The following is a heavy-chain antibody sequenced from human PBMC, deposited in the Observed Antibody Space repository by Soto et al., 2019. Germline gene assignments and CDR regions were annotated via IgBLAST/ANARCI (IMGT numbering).Heavy chain of an antibody. J-gene: IGHJ6*01. Sequence: QVQLVHSGAEVKKPGASVKVSCKASGYTFTRYSMHWVRQAPGQGLEWMGLINPSGGSTSYAQKFPGRVTMNRDTSTSTVYMELSSLRSEDTAVYYCSREGRDHRKYYGMDVWGQGTTVTVSS. CDR2: INPSGGST. V-gene: IGHV1-46*01. CDR1: GYTFTRYS. CDR3: SREGRDHRKYYGMDV.